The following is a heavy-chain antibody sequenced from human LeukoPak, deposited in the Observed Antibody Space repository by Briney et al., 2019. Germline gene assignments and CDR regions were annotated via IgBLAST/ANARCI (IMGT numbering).Heavy chain of an antibody. CDR2: IYYSEST. CDR3: ARSFCGGDCYHLYYFDY. D-gene: IGHD2-21*02. V-gene: IGHV4-59*01. CDR1: GGSISSYY. Sequence: SETLSLTCTVSGGSISSYYWSWIRQPPGKGLEWIGYIYYSESTNYNPSLKSRVTISVDTSKNQFSLKLSSVTAADTAVYYCARSFCGGDCYHLYYFDYWGQGTLVTVSS. J-gene: IGHJ4*02.